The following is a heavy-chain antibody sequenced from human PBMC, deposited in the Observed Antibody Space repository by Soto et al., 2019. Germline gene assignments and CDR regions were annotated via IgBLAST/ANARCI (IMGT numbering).Heavy chain of an antibody. D-gene: IGHD3-10*01. Sequence: QVHLQESGPGLVKPSQTLSLTCTVSGGSISSGGYYWSWIRQHPGKGLEWIGYIYYSGSTYYNPSLKSRVTISVDTSKNQFSLKLSSVTAADTAVYYCASVSITMVRGVIITHAFDIWGQGTMVTVSS. J-gene: IGHJ3*02. V-gene: IGHV4-31*03. CDR3: ASVSITMVRGVIITHAFDI. CDR1: GGSISSGGYY. CDR2: IYYSGST.